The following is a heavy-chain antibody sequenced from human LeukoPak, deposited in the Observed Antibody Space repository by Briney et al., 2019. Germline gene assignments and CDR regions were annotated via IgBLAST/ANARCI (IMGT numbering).Heavy chain of an antibody. CDR2: ISGSGGST. V-gene: IGHV3-23*01. Sequence: GGSLRPSCAASGFTFSSYAMSWVRQAPGKGPEWVSAISGSGGSTYYADSVKGRFTISRDNSKNTLYMQMNSLRAEDTAVYYCAKGPYDILTGYSGDYWGQGTLVTVSS. D-gene: IGHD3-9*01. CDR1: GFTFSSYA. CDR3: AKGPYDILTGYSGDY. J-gene: IGHJ4*02.